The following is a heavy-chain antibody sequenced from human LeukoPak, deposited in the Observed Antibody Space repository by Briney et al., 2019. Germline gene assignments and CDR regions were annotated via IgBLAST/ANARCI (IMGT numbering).Heavy chain of an antibody. CDR3: ARSTVVPAAIRLLAFDI. J-gene: IGHJ3*02. D-gene: IGHD2-2*01. CDR2: INHSGST. Sequence: SETLSLTCAVYGGSFSGYYWSWIRQPPGKGLEWIGEINHSGSTNYNPSLKSRVTISVDTSKNQFSLKLSSVTAADTAVYYCARSTVVPAAIRLLAFDIWGQGTMVTVSS. V-gene: IGHV4-34*01. CDR1: GGSFSGYY.